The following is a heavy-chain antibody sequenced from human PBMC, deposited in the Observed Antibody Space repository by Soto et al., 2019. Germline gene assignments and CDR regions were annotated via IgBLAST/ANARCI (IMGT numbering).Heavy chain of an antibody. CDR3: ARTDGGPDWYFDL. CDR1: GYIFTGYY. V-gene: IGHV1-2*04. CDR2: INPNSGDT. J-gene: IGHJ2*01. D-gene: IGHD2-15*01. Sequence: QVQLVQSGAEVKKPGASVKVSCKASGYIFTGYYMHWVRQAPGQGLEWMGWINPNSGDTNYAQKFQAWVTMTRDTSIITAYLELSRLKSDDTAVYYCARTDGGPDWYFDLWGRGTLVTVSS.